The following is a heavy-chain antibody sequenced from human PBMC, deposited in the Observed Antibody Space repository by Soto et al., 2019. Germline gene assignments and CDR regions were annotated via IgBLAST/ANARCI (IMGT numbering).Heavy chain of an antibody. J-gene: IGHJ6*02. CDR1: GFIFSGSA. CDR3: ARGQGAAIGDYYYHGMDV. V-gene: IGHV3-73*01. CDR2: IRSRANNFAA. Sequence: GGSLRLSCAASGFIFSGSAIHWVRQASGKGLEWVGRIRSRANNFAASSAASVKGRFTFSRDDSKNTAYLQMNTLKPEDTAVYYCARGQGAAIGDYYYHGMDVWGQGTTVTVSS. D-gene: IGHD2-2*02.